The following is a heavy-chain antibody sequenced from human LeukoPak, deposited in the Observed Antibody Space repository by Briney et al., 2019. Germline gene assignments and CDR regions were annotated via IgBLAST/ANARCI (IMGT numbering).Heavy chain of an antibody. CDR1: GFTFSNYA. D-gene: IGHD3-10*01. CDR2: ISYDGSNK. J-gene: IGHJ6*04. CDR3: ARDIYGSGSYFSSYYYYGMDV. V-gene: IGHV3-30*04. Sequence: PGRSLRLSCAASGFTFSNYAMHWVRQAPGKGLEWVAVISYDGSNKYYADSVKGRFTISRDNSKNTLYLEMNSLRAEDTAVYYRARDIYGSGSYFSSYYYYGMDVWGKGTTVTVSS.